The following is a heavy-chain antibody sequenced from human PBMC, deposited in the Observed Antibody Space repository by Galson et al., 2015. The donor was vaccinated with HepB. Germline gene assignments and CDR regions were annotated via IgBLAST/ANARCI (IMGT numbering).Heavy chain of an antibody. CDR1: GFAFSGYA. CDR3: ARAMGTTPDLFYLGV. CDR2: ISYDETTK. Sequence: SLRLSCAASGFAFSGYAMHWVRQAPLKGLEWVAYISYDETTKHYADSVKGRFTISRDNSKDTLYLQLNSLTSDDTAVYFCARAMGTTPDLFYLGVWGNGTTLIVSS. V-gene: IGHV3-30*02. J-gene: IGHJ6*04. D-gene: IGHD3-3*01.